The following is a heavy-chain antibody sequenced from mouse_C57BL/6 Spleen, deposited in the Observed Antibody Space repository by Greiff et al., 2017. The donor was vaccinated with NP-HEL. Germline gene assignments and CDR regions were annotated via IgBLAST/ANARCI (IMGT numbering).Heavy chain of an antibody. CDR3: ASYYGNPWFAY. J-gene: IGHJ3*01. CDR2: IYPGDGDT. V-gene: IGHV1-82*01. D-gene: IGHD2-1*01. Sequence: VQLQQSGPELVKPGASVKISCKASGYAFSSSWMNWVKQRPGKGLEWIGRIYPGDGDTNYNGKFKGKATLTADKSYSTAYMQLSSLTSEDSAVYFCASYYGNPWFAYWGQGTLVTVSA. CDR1: GYAFSSSW.